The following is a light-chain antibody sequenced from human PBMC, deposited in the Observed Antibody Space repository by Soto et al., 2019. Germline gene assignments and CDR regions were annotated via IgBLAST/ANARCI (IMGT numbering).Light chain of an antibody. J-gene: IGKJ4*01. CDR2: DVS. CDR3: QQYDKQPVT. CDR1: QDISNF. V-gene: IGKV1-33*01. Sequence: DIPMTQSPSSLSASVGDRVTITCQASQDISNFLNWYHQTPGKAPRLLIYDVSSLQPGVASRFSGSGSGTEFSLTINSLQPEDIGTFYCQQYDKQPVTFGGGTKVEIK.